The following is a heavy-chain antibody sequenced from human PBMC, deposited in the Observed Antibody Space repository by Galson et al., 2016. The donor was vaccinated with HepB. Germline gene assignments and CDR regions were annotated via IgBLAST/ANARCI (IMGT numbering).Heavy chain of an antibody. CDR1: GYTFSSYG. D-gene: IGHD6-13*01. Sequence: SVKVSCKASGYTFSSYGVTWVQQAPGQGLEWVGWTSTYNRNTNYAQKFHGRVTMTTDTSTSTVYMDLRSLRSDDTAVYYCARGDHSSSRPFDSWGQGTLVTVSS. V-gene: IGHV1-18*01. CDR2: TSTYNRNT. J-gene: IGHJ4*02. CDR3: ARGDHSSSRPFDS.